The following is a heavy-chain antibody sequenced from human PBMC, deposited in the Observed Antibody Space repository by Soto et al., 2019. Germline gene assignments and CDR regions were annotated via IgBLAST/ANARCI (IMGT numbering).Heavy chain of an antibody. Sequence: QVQLVQSGAEVKKPGASVKVFCQAFGYTFTGYYIHWVRQAPGQGREWMAYIDPKSGGTKYEQKFQGLVTLTRATSIRTAYMELTSLRSDDTDVYYCARGGGTIFAPLPWGQGTLVTVSS. CDR3: ARGGGTIFAPLP. J-gene: IGHJ5*02. CDR1: GYTFTGYY. V-gene: IGHV1-2*04. CDR2: IDPKSGGT. D-gene: IGHD1-1*01.